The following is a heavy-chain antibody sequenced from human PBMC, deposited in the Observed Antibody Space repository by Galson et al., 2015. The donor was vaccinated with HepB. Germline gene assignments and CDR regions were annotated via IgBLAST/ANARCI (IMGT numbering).Heavy chain of an antibody. V-gene: IGHV3-15*01. Sequence: SLRLSCATSGFTFSNAWMSWVRQAPGKGLEWVGRIKSKTDGGTTDYAAPVKGRFTISRDDSKNTLCLQMNSLKTEDTAVYYCTTEGPVPAAISVIWDYWGQGTLVTVSS. J-gene: IGHJ4*02. CDR2: IKSKTDGGTT. D-gene: IGHD2-2*02. CDR1: GFTFSNAW. CDR3: TTEGPVPAAISVIWDY.